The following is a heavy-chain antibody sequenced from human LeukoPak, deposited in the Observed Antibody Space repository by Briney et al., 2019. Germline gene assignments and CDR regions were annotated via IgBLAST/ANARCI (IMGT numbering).Heavy chain of an antibody. CDR1: GFTFSSYG. V-gene: IGHV3-30*18. D-gene: IGHD3-22*01. Sequence: GGSLRLSCAASGFTFSSYGMHWVRQAPGKGLEWVAVISYDGSNKYYADSVKGRFTISRDNSKNTLYLQMNSLRAEDTAVNYCAKETYYYDSSGLDYWGQGTLVTVSS. CDR3: AKETYYYDSSGLDY. J-gene: IGHJ4*02. CDR2: ISYDGSNK.